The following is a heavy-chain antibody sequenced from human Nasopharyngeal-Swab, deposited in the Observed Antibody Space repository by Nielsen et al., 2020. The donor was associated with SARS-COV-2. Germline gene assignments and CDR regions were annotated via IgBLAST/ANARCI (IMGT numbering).Heavy chain of an antibody. CDR2: IKQDGSDK. CDR3: ARSTNPAFGY. V-gene: IGHV3-7*04. D-gene: IGHD3-10*01. J-gene: IGHJ4*02. CDR1: GFTFSSYA. Sequence: GESLKISCAASGFTFSSYAMSWVRQAPGKGLEWVANIKQDGSDKYYVDSVKGRFTISRDNAKNSLYLQMNNLRAEDTAVYYCARSTNPAFGYWGQGTLVTVSS.